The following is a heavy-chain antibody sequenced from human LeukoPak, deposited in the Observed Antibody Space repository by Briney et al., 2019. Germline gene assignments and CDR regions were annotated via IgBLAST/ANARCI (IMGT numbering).Heavy chain of an antibody. J-gene: IGHJ4*02. CDR3: ARRAGYNYPNDY. D-gene: IGHD5-24*01. CDR2: IYTGGST. CDR1: GFTVSSSY. Sequence: GGSLRLSCAASGFTVSSSYMSRVRQAPGKGLEWVSVIYTGGSTYYADSVKGRFTISRDNSKNTLYLQMNSLRAEDTAVYYCARRAGYNYPNDYWGQGTLVTVSS. V-gene: IGHV3-66*02.